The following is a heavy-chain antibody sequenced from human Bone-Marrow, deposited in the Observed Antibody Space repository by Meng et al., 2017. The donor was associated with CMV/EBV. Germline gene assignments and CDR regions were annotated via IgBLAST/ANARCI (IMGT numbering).Heavy chain of an antibody. J-gene: IGHJ6*02. CDR3: ARGAPDYYYYYGMDV. CDR1: GFSFSSYE. V-gene: IGHV3-48*03. CDR2: SSSSSGST. Sequence: GGSLRLSCAASGFSFSSYEMNWVRQAPGKGLEWVSYSSSSSGSTYYAGSVKGRFTVSRDFARNSLYLQMNSLRVEDTAVYYCARGAPDYYYYYGMDVCGHGTTVTVSS.